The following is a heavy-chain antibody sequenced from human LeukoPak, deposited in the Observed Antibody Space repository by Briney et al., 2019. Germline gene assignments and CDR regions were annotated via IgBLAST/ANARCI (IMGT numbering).Heavy chain of an antibody. D-gene: IGHD3-10*01. CDR1: GYTFTGYY. CDR3: AREQSGSGSYFIHYFDY. J-gene: IGHJ4*02. Sequence: GASVKVSCKASGYTFTGYYMHWVRQAPGQGLEWMGWINPNSGGTNYAQKFQGRVTTTRDTSISTAYMELSRLRPDDTAVYYCAREQSGSGSYFIHYFDYWGQGTLVTVSS. V-gene: IGHV1-2*02. CDR2: INPNSGGT.